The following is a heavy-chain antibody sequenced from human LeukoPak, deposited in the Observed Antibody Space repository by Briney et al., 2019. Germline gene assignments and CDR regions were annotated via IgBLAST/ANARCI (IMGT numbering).Heavy chain of an antibody. D-gene: IGHD3-22*01. CDR2: ISGSGGST. CDR3: AKVDSSGYSRDY. CDR1: GLTFSSYA. Sequence: GGSLRLSCAASGLTFSSYAMSWVRQAPGKGLEWVSAISGSGGSTYYADSVKGRFTISRDNSKNTLYLQMNSLRAEDTAVYYCAKVDSSGYSRDYWGQGTLVTVSS. J-gene: IGHJ4*02. V-gene: IGHV3-23*01.